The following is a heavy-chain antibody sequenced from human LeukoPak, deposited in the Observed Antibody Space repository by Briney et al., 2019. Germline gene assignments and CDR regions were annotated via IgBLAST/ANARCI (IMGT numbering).Heavy chain of an antibody. CDR2: ISGSGADT. D-gene: IGHD3-3*01. V-gene: IGHV3-23*01. J-gene: IGHJ4*02. CDR1: GFTFSDYA. Sequence: PGGSLRLSCAASGFTFSDYAVNWVRQATGKGLEWVSGISGSGADTHYADSVRGRFTLSRDNSENTLYLQMNSLGADDTAVYYCAKADFRKRYALIWGQGTLVTVSS. CDR3: AKADFRKRYALI.